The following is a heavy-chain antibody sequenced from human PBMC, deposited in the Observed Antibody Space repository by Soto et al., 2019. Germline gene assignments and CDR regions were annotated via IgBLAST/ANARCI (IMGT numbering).Heavy chain of an antibody. D-gene: IGHD2-2*01. Sequence: ASVKVSCKASGYTFTSYGISWVRQAPGQGLEWMGWISAYNGNTNYAQKLQGRVTMTTDTSTSTAYMELRSLRSDDTAVYYCARDRAEYQLLSLYYYYYMDVWGKGTTVTVSS. CDR1: GYTFTSYG. J-gene: IGHJ6*03. CDR3: ARDRAEYQLLSLYYYYYMDV. V-gene: IGHV1-18*01. CDR2: ISAYNGNT.